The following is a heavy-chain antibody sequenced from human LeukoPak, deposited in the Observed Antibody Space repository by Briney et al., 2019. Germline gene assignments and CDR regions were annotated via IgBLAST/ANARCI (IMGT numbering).Heavy chain of an antibody. CDR1: GGSFSGYY. D-gene: IGHD3-10*01. CDR3: ARGPRSYYYGSGSYYNRGYYFDY. CDR2: INHSGST. V-gene: IGHV4-34*01. Sequence: KASETLSLTCAVYGGSFSGYYWSRIRQPPGKGLERIGEINHSGSTHSNLSLKSQVTISVDTSKNRFSLKLSSVTAADTAVYYCARGPRSYYYGSGSYYNRGYYFDYWGQGTLVTVSS. J-gene: IGHJ4*02.